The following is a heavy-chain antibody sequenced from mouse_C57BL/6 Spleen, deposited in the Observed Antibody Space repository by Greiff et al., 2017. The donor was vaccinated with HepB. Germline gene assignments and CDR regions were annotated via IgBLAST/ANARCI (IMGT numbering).Heavy chain of an antibody. D-gene: IGHD1-1*02. V-gene: IGHV5-16*01. CDR3: ARVGMVYYAMDY. J-gene: IGHJ4*01. Sequence: EVHLVESEGGLVQPGSSMKLSCTASGFTFSDYYMAWVRQVPEKGLEWVANINYDGSSTYYLDSLKSRFIISRDNAKNILYLQMSSLKSEDTATYYCARVGMVYYAMDYWGQGTSVTVSS. CDR1: GFTFSDYY. CDR2: INYDGSST.